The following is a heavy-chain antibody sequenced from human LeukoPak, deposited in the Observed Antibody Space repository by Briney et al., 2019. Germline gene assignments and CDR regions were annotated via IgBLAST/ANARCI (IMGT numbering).Heavy chain of an antibody. Sequence: PSETLSLTCTVSGGSISSGGYYWSWIRQHPGKGLEWIGYIYYSGSTYYNPSLKSRVTISVDTSKNQFSLKLSSVTAADTAVYYCARDPYDSAFDYSGQGILVTVSS. D-gene: IGHD3-22*01. CDR2: IYYSGST. CDR3: ARDPYDSAFDY. J-gene: IGHJ4*02. CDR1: GGSISSGGYY. V-gene: IGHV4-31*03.